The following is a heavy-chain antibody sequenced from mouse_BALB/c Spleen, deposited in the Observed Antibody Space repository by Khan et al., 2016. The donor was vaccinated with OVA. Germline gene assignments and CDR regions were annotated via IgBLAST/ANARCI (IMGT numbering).Heavy chain of an antibody. CDR1: GYSFSLYY. V-gene: IGHV1-26*01. J-gene: IGHJ3*01. D-gene: IGHD2-12*01. CDR2: VNPNNGDA. CDR3: ARGYEFFPY. Sequence: VQLQQSGPDLVKPGASVKISCKASGYSFSLYYMTWVKQSHGKSPEWIGRVNPNNGDATYNQKFRGKAILTVDKSSSTAYMELRSLTSEDSAVFYCARGYEFFPYWGQGTLVTVSA.